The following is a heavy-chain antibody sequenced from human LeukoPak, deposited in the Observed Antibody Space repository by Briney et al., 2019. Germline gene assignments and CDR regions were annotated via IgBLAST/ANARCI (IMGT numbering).Heavy chain of an antibody. D-gene: IGHD2-15*01. Sequence: PGGSLRLSCAASGFTFSSYSMNWVRQAPGKGLEWVSSISSSSSYIYYADSVKGRFTISRDNAKNSLYLQMNSLRAEDTAVYYCARDSIVVVVAATHGWDFDYWGQGTLVTVSS. CDR2: ISSSSSYI. V-gene: IGHV3-21*01. CDR1: GFTFSSYS. J-gene: IGHJ4*02. CDR3: ARDSIVVVVAATHGWDFDY.